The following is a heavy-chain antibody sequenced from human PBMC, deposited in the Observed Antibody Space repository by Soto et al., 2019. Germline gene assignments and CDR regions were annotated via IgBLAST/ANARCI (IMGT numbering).Heavy chain of an antibody. V-gene: IGHV3-30-3*01. Sequence: QVQLVESGGGVVQPGRSLRLSCAASGFTFSSYAMHWVRQAPGKGLEWVAVISYDGSNKYYADSVKGRFTISRDNSKNTLYLQMNSLRAEDTAVYYCARWEEEGADYFDYWGQGTLVTVSS. CDR1: GFTFSSYA. CDR2: ISYDGSNK. CDR3: ARWEEEGADYFDY. J-gene: IGHJ4*02. D-gene: IGHD1-26*01.